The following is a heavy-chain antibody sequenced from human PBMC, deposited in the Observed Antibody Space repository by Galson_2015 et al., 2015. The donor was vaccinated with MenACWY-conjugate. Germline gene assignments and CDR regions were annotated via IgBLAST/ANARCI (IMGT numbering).Heavy chain of an antibody. Sequence: SLRLSCAASGFTFSSYIMNWARQAPGKGLEWVSFISTNTYTTHYADSVKGRFTISRDNAKNSLFLQMNSLTADDTAVYYCFNSGYQTGHYWGQGALVTVSS. J-gene: IGHJ4*02. V-gene: IGHV3-48*04. CDR1: GFTFSSYI. D-gene: IGHD3-22*01. CDR2: ISTNTYTT. CDR3: FNSGYQTGHY.